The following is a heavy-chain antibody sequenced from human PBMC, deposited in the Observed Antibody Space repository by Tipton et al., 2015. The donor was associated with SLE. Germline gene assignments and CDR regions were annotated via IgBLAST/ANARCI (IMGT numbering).Heavy chain of an antibody. CDR3: AREYCSGGSCPGSDY. Sequence: TLSLTCTVSGGSISSSSYYWGWIRQPPGKGLEWIGSIYYSGSPYYNPSLKSRVTISVDTSKNQFSLKLSSVTAADTAVYYCAREYCSGGSCPGSDYWGQGTRVTVSS. CDR2: IYYSGSP. D-gene: IGHD2-15*01. J-gene: IGHJ4*02. V-gene: IGHV4-39*07. CDR1: GGSISSSSYY.